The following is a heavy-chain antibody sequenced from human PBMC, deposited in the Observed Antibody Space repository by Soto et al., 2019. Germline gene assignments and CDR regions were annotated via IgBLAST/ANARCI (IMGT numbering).Heavy chain of an antibody. CDR1: GFTFSDYY. J-gene: IGHJ4*02. CDR2: ISSSGSTI. Sequence: GGSLRLSCAASGFTFSDYYMSWIRQAPGKGLEWVSYISSSGSTIYYADSVKGRFTISRDNAKNSLYLQMNSLRAEDTAVYYCARHPDTHFKVFDPYLDYWGQGTLVTVSS. D-gene: IGHD5-18*01. V-gene: IGHV3-11*01. CDR3: ARHPDTHFKVFDPYLDY.